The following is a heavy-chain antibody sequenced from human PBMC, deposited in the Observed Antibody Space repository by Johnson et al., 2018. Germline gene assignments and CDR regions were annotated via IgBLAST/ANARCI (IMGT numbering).Heavy chain of an antibody. CDR3: AKYTEPYHYYYYMDV. D-gene: IGHD1-14*01. V-gene: IGHV3-30*18. CDR2: ISYDGSNK. Sequence: QVQLVQSGGGVVQPGTSLRLSCAVSGFTFTSYGMHWVRQAPGEGLEWVAFISYDGSNKYYADSVKGRFTISRDNSKNTLYLQMNSLRAEDTAVYYCAKYTEPYHYYYYMDVWGKGTTVTVSS. CDR1: GFTFTSYG. J-gene: IGHJ6*03.